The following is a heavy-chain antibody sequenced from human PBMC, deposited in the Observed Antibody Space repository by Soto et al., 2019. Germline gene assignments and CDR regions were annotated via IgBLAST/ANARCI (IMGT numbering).Heavy chain of an antibody. CDR2: ITPIFSTT. D-gene: IGHD3-10*01. V-gene: IGHV1-69*05. CDR3: ATGPLYASGVANY. CDR1: GGTFSSDV. J-gene: IGHJ4*02. Sequence: SVKVSCKASGGTFSSDVINWVRQAPGQGLEWMGGITPIFSTTKYAQKFQGRVTVTTDESASTVYLELSSLRSEDTAVYYCATGPLYASGVANYWGQGALVTVSS.